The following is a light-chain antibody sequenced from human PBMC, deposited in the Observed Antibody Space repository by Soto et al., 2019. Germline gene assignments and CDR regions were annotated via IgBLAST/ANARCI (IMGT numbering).Light chain of an antibody. CDR3: QQSYSTPWT. CDR1: QSISNH. J-gene: IGKJ1*01. V-gene: IGKV1-39*01. CDR2: AAS. Sequence: DIQMTQSPSSLSASVEDRVIITCRASQSISNHLNWYQQKPGKAPNLLIYAASSLHSGVPFRFSGSGSGTDFTLTISSLQPEDFATYYCQQSYSTPWTFGQGTKVQIK.